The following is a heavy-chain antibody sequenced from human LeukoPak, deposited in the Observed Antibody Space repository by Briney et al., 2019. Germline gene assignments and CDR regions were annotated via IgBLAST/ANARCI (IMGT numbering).Heavy chain of an antibody. CDR1: GGSFSGYY. CDR2: IYYSGST. CDR3: ARDRPKAYYDFWSGRDAFDI. V-gene: IGHV4-59*01. J-gene: IGHJ3*02. Sequence: SETLSLTCAVYGGSFSGYYWSWIRQPPGKGLEWIGYIYYSGSTNYNPSLKSRVTISVDTSKNQFSLKLSSVTAADTAVYYCARDRPKAYYDFWSGRDAFDIWGQGTMVTVSS. D-gene: IGHD3-3*01.